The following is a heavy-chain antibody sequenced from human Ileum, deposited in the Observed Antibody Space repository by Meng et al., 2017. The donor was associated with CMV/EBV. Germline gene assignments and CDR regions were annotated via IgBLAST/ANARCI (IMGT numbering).Heavy chain of an antibody. V-gene: IGHV3-30*02. D-gene: IGHD3-9*01. Sequence: GGSLRLSCAASGFTFSSYGMHWVRQAPGKGLEWVAFIRYDGSNKYYADSVKGRFTISRDNSKNTLYLQMNSLRAEDTAVYYCAKGDILTGYFYNYYYYYGMDVWGQGTTVTVSS. CDR3: AKGDILTGYFYNYYYYYGMDV. CDR1: GFTFSSYG. CDR2: IRYDGSNK. J-gene: IGHJ6*02.